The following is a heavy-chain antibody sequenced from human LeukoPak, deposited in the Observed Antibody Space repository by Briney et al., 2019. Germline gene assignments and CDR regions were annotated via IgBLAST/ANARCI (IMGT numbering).Heavy chain of an antibody. D-gene: IGHD6-13*01. CDR2: INPNSGGT. CDR3: ARAFSSSWYGPGDC. CDR1: GYTFTVYY. J-gene: IGHJ4*02. V-gene: IGHV1-2*02. Sequence: ASVKVSFKASGYTFTVYYIHWVRQAPGQGLERMGWINPNSGGTNYAQNFQGRVTMTRDTSISTAYMELSRLRSDDTAVYYCARAFSSSWYGPGDCWGQGTLVTVSS.